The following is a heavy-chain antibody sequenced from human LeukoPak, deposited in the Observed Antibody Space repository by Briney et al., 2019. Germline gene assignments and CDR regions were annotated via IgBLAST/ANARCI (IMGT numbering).Heavy chain of an antibody. CDR1: GGSISPYY. J-gene: IGHJ4*02. D-gene: IGHD4-23*01. CDR2: IYYSGRT. Sequence: PSETLSLTCTVSGGSISPYYWTWIRQPPGEGLEWVGYIYYSGRTNYNPSLKSRVTVSVDTSKNQFSLKMTSVTAADTAVYYCARDLLNEGNHLDYWGQGTLVTVSS. V-gene: IGHV4-59*01. CDR3: ARDLLNEGNHLDY.